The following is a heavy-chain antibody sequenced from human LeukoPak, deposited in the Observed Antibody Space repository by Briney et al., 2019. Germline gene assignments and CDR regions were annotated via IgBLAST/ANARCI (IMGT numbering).Heavy chain of an antibody. J-gene: IGHJ4*02. CDR2: IYYSGST. D-gene: IGHD4/OR15-4a*01. CDR3: ARDRVRGYANPYFDY. V-gene: IGHV4-61*01. CDR1: GGSVSSGTYY. Sequence: SETLSLTCTVSGGSVSSGTYYWSWIRQPPGKGLEWIGYIYYSGSTNYNPSLKSRVTISIDTSKDQFSLKLSSVTAADTAVYYCARDRVRGYANPYFDYWGQGTLVTVSS.